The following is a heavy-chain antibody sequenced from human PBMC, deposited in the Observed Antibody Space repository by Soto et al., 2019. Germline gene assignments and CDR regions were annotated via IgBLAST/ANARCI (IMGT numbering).Heavy chain of an antibody. V-gene: IGHV4-39*01. CDR3: ARHEFSYDGYYGMDV. Sequence: PSETLSLTCTVSGGSISSSSYYWGWIRQPPGKGLEWIGSIYYSGSTYYNPSLKSRVTISVDTSKNQFSLKLSSVTAAATAVYSCARHEFSYDGYYGMDVWGQGTTVTVSS. CDR2: IYYSGST. D-gene: IGHD5-12*01. CDR1: GGSISSSSYY. J-gene: IGHJ6*02.